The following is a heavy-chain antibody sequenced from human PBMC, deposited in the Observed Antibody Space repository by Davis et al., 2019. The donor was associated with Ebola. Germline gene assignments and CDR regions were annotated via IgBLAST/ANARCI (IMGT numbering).Heavy chain of an antibody. D-gene: IGHD5-24*01. CDR3: ARDLTDIGGDGYNSGGELYYFDY. V-gene: IGHV3-30*02. CDR1: GFPFSVFW. CDR2: IRYDGSNK. Sequence: PGGSLRLSCAASGFPFSVFWMSWVRQAPGKGLEWVAFIRYDGSNKYYADSVKGRFTISRDNAKNSLYLQMNSLRAEDTAVYYCARDLTDIGGDGYNSGGELYYFDYWGQGTLVTVSS. J-gene: IGHJ4*02.